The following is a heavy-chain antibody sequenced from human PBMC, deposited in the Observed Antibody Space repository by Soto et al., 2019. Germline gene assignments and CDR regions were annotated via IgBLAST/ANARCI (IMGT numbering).Heavy chain of an antibody. CDR1: GDSVSSDTAA. J-gene: IGHJ6*04. CDR3: GGVYLFRGMEG. Sequence: QTLSLTCAISGDSVSSDTAAWIWVRQSPSRGLEWLGRTYYRSKWNNDYALYVKSRITISPDTSQNQFSLDLDSVTPEDTAAYSGGGVYLFRGMEGWGKGPRVIVSS. D-gene: IGHD3-10*01. CDR2: TYYRSKWNN. V-gene: IGHV6-1*01.